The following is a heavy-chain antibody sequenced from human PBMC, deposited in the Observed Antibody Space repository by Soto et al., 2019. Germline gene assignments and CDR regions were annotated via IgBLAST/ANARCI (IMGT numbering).Heavy chain of an antibody. CDR2: IYPGDSDT. J-gene: IGHJ6*02. Sequence: GESLKISCKGYGYSFTSYWIGWVRQMPWKGLEWMGIIYPGDSDTRYSPSFQGQVTISADKSISTAYLQWSSLKASDIAMYYCARRWVRGYCSSTSCFSYGMDVWGQGTTVTVSS. CDR1: GYSFTSYW. CDR3: ARRWVRGYCSSTSCFSYGMDV. D-gene: IGHD2-2*01. V-gene: IGHV5-51*01.